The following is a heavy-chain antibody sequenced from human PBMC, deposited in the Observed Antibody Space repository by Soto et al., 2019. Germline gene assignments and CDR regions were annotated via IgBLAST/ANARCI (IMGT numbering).Heavy chain of an antibody. J-gene: IGHJ4*02. V-gene: IGHV3-23*01. CDR2: ISATGGST. CDR1: GVTFDNYA. CDR3: AKDRLAGNFVD. Sequence: PGGSLRLSCAASGVTFDNYAMNWVGQAPGKGLEWVATISATGGSTYYADSVKGRFTISRDNSKNTLYLQMNGLRVEDTAVYYCAKDRLAGNFVDWCQGTQVSVSS.